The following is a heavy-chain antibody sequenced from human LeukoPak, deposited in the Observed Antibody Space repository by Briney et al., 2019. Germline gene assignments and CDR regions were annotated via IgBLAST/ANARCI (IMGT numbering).Heavy chain of an antibody. D-gene: IGHD3-10*01. CDR2: ISGSGGKT. Sequence: GGSLRLSCAASRFPFNSYWMSWVRQAPGKGLEWVSDISGSGGKTQYADSVKGRFTMSRDNSKNTLYLQMSSLRVEDTAIYYCAKQGDRAYFDYWGQGTLVTVSS. CDR1: RFPFNSYW. V-gene: IGHV3-23*01. CDR3: AKQGDRAYFDY. J-gene: IGHJ4*02.